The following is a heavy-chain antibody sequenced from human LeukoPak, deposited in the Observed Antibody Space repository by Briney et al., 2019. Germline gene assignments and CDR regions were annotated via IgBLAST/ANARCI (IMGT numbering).Heavy chain of an antibody. CDR3: AKGDWLDY. J-gene: IGHJ4*02. V-gene: IGHV3-9*01. CDR2: ISWNSGSI. CDR1: GFSFDDFA. Sequence: GRSLRLSCAASGFSFDDFAMHWVRQAPGRGLEWVSGISWNSGSITYADSVKGRFTISRDNAKSSLYLQMDSLRTEDTALYYCAKGDWLDYWGREPWSPSPQ. D-gene: IGHD1-26*01.